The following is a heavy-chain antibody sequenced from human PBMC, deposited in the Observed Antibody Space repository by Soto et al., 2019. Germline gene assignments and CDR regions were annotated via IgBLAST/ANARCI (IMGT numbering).Heavy chain of an antibody. D-gene: IGHD3-22*01. CDR1: GFTFSSYG. J-gene: IGHJ4*02. CDR3: AKDQRPYYYDSSGPDY. CDR2: ISYDGSNK. V-gene: IGHV3-30*18. Sequence: ESGGGVVQPGRSLRLSCAASGFTFSSYGMHWVRQAPGKGLEWVAVISYDGSNKYYADSVKGRFTISRDNSKNTLYLQMNSLRAEDTAVYYCAKDQRPYYYDSSGPDYWGQGTLVTVSS.